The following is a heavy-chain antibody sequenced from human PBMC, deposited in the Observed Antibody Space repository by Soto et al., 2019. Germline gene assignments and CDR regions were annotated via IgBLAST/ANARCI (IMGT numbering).Heavy chain of an antibody. CDR1: GYTLTELS. CDR3: ATDILGAPDAFDI. CDR2: FDPEDGET. V-gene: IGHV1-24*01. J-gene: IGHJ3*02. Sequence: ASVKVSCKVSGYTLTELSMHRVRQAPGKGLEWMGGFDPEDGETIYAQKFQGRVTMTEDTSTDTAYMELSSLRSEDTAVYYCATDILGAPDAFDIWGQGTMVTVSS. D-gene: IGHD3-9*01.